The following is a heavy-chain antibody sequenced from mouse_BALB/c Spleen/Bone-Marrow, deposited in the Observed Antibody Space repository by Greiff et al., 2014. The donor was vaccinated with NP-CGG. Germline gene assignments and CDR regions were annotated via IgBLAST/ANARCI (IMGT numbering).Heavy chain of an antibody. J-gene: IGHJ4*01. D-gene: IGHD2-10*01. CDR2: INPSNGRT. V-gene: IGHV1S81*02. CDR3: ARSGAYYGNLYAMDY. Sequence: SGAELVKPGASVKLSCKASGYTFTSYWMHWVKQRPGQGLEWIGEINPSNGRTNYNEKFKSKATLTVDKSSSTAYMQLSSLTSEDSAVYYCARSGAYYGNLYAMDYWGQGTSVTVSS. CDR1: GYTFTSYW.